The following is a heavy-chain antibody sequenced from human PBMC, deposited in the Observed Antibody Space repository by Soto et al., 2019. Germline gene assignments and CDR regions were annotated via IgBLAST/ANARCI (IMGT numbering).Heavy chain of an antibody. V-gene: IGHV1-69*13. CDR2: IIPIFGTA. Sequence: ASVKVSCKASGGTFSSYAISWVRQAPGQGLEWMGGIIPIFGTANYAQKFQGRVTITADESTSTAYMELSSLRSEDTAVYYCARDLHNMAKITTGWFDPWGQGTLVTVSS. J-gene: IGHJ5*02. CDR1: GGTFSSYA. D-gene: IGHD5-12*01. CDR3: ARDLHNMAKITTGWFDP.